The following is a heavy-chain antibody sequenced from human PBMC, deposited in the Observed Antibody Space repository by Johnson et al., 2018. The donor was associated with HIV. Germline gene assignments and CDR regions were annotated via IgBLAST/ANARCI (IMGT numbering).Heavy chain of an antibody. V-gene: IGHV3-30-3*01. Sequence: QVQLVESGGGVVRPGRSLRLSCAACEFTFSRFAMHWVRQAPGKGLEWVAVISYDGTNKYYADPVKGRFTVSRDNSKNTLYLQMNSLRAEDTAVYYCAKGGSAVAVPFDIWGQGTMVTVSS. CDR1: EFTFSRFA. CDR2: ISYDGTNK. J-gene: IGHJ3*02. D-gene: IGHD6-19*01. CDR3: AKGGSAVAVPFDI.